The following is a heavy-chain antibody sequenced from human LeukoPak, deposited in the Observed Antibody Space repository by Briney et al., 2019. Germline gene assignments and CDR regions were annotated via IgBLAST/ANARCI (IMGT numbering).Heavy chain of an antibody. J-gene: IGHJ4*02. Sequence: SETLSLTCDVSGYSISSGYYWGWIRQPPGKGLEWIGSIYHSGSTYYNPSLKSRVTISVDTSKNQFSLKLSSVTAADTAVYYCARDHQLRGVSLFDYWGQGTLVTVSS. CDR3: ARDHQLRGVSLFDY. V-gene: IGHV4-38-2*02. D-gene: IGHD3-10*01. CDR1: GYSISSGYY. CDR2: IYHSGST.